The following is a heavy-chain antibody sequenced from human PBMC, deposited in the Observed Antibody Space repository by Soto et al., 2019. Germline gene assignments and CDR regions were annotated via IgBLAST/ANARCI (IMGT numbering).Heavy chain of an antibody. J-gene: IGHJ4*02. CDR2: INHSGST. Sequence: SETLSLTCAVYGGSFSGYYWSWIRQPPGKGLEWIGEINHSGSTNYNPSLKSRVTISVDTSKNQFSLKLSSVTAADTAVYYCGRAPDYYDSSGFFDYWGQGTLVTVSS. V-gene: IGHV4-34*01. D-gene: IGHD3-22*01. CDR1: GGSFSGYY. CDR3: GRAPDYYDSSGFFDY.